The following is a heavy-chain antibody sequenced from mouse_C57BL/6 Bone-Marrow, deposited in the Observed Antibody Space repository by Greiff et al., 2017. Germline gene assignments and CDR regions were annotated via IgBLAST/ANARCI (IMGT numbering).Heavy chain of an antibody. V-gene: IGHV6-3*01. J-gene: IGHJ3*01. CDR3: PADYSNYLAWFAY. CDR2: IRLKSDNYAT. Sequence: VQLKESGGGLVQPGGSMKLSCVASGFTFSNYWMNWVRQSPEKGLEWVAQIRLKSDNYATNYAESVKGRFTISRDDSKSSVYLQMNNLRAEDTGIYYCPADYSNYLAWFAYWGQGTLVTVSA. CDR1: GFTFSNYW. D-gene: IGHD2-5*01.